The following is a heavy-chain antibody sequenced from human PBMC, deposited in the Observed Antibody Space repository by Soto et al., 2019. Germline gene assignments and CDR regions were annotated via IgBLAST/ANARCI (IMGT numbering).Heavy chain of an antibody. D-gene: IGHD3-10*01. Sequence: QLQLHMSGSGLVKPSQTLSLTCTVSGASITYGAYSWSWIRQTPGKGLEWIGYINHLETTFYNPSFDSRLTLSIDRTKNQFSLNLKSMSAADRAVYFCARGGGFDSFDYWGQGILVTVS. V-gene: IGHV4-30-2*01. J-gene: IGHJ4*02. CDR1: GASITYGAYS. CDR2: INHLETT. CDR3: ARGGGFDSFDY.